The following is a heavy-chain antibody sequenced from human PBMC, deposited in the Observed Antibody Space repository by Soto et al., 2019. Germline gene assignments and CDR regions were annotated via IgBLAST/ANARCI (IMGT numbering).Heavy chain of an antibody. CDR2: IYYTGTT. V-gene: IGHV4-59*01. CDR3: KILPSADYGGLFYP. J-gene: IGHJ5*02. Sequence: SGTLSLTCTVSGGSISSYYWSWIRQPPGKGLEWIGYIYYTGTTNYNPSLKSRVTISVDTSKNQFSLKLSSVTAADTAVYYCKILPSADYGGLFYPCGQRTPVTVSS. CDR1: GGSISSYY. D-gene: IGHD4-17*01.